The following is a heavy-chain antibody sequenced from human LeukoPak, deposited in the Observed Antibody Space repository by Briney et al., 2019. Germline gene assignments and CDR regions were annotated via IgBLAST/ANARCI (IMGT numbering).Heavy chain of an antibody. CDR2: IYYSGST. J-gene: IGHJ4*02. D-gene: IGHD3-22*01. V-gene: IGHV4-31*03. CDR1: GGSISSGGYY. CDR3: ARDLYYYDSSGRRVTYLDY. Sequence: SETLSLTCTVSGGSISSGGYYWSWIRQHPGKGLEWIGYIYYSGSTYYNPSLKSRVTISVDTSKNQFSLKLSSVTAADTAVYYCARDLYYYDSSGRRVTYLDYWGQGTLVTVSS.